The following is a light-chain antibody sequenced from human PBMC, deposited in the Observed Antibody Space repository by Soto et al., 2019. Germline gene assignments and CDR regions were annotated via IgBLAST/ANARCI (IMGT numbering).Light chain of an antibody. J-gene: IGKJ2*01. CDR2: RAA. CDR1: QAVNSW. V-gene: IGKV1-5*03. CDR3: QQYYAYSYT. Sequence: IQMTQSPSTVSASVGDRVTITYRARQAVNSWVAWYQHKSGKAPKLLIYRAATLENGVPSRFSGSGSETEFTLTISGLQPDDSGTYYCQQYYAYSYTFGQGTKVEIK.